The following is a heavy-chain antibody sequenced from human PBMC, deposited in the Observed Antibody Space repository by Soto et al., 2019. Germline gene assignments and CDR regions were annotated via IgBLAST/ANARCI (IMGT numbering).Heavy chain of an antibody. Sequence: GGSLRLSCAASGFTVSSNYMIWVRQAPGKGLEWVSVIYSGGSTYYADSVKGRFTISRDNSKNTLYLQMNSLRAEDTAVYYCARGGDNWNYGYAFDIWGQGTMVTVSS. J-gene: IGHJ3*02. V-gene: IGHV3-53*01. CDR2: IYSGGST. CDR3: ARGGDNWNYGYAFDI. D-gene: IGHD1-7*01. CDR1: GFTVSSNY.